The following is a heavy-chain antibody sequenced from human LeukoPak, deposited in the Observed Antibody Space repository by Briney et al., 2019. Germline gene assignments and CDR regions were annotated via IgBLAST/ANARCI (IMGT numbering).Heavy chain of an antibody. CDR2: INWNGGTT. V-gene: IGHV3-20*04. CDR3: ARNSGANVYTYSFQY. Sequence: GGSLRLPCVASGLTFDDYGMSWVRQAPGKGLEWVSGINWNGGTTTYADSVKGRFTISRDNDKNSLYLQMNSLRVEDTAFYYCARNSGANVYTYSFQYWGRGTLVTVSS. J-gene: IGHJ4*02. D-gene: IGHD1-26*01. CDR1: GLTFDDYG.